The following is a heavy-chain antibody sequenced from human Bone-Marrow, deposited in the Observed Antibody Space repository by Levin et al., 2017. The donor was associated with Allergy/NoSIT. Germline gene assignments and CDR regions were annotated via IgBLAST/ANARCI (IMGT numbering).Heavy chain of an antibody. D-gene: IGHD7-27*01. Sequence: GGSLRLSCSASGFTFDSYPIHWFRQAPVTGLDWLAVISYNENNRYYADSVRGRFSISRDNSKNTVHLQMDSLRPEDTALYYCARGPFLTGPDFWGQGTLVAVSS. V-gene: IGHV3-30*04. CDR3: ARGPFLTGPDF. J-gene: IGHJ4*02. CDR2: ISYNENNR. CDR1: GFTFDSYP.